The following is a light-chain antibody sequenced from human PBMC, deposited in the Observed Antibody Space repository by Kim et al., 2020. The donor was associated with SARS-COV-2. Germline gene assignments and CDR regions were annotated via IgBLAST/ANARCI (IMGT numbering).Light chain of an antibody. CDR3: NSRDSSGNHWV. CDR1: RLRSYY. Sequence: ALGQTVRITCQGDRLRSYYASWYQQKPGQAPVLVIYGKNNRPSGIPDRFSGSSSGNTASLTIPGAQAEDEADYYCNSRDSSGNHWVFGRGTQLTVL. V-gene: IGLV3-19*01. J-gene: IGLJ3*02. CDR2: GKN.